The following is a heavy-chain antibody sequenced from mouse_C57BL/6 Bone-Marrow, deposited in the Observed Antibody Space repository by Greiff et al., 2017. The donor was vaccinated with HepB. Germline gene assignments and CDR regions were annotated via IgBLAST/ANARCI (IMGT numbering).Heavy chain of an antibody. J-gene: IGHJ4*01. D-gene: IGHD2-5*01. CDR2: IYPGDGDT. V-gene: IGHV1-82*01. CDR1: GYAFSSSW. CDR3: AREVSYYSNYEGAMDY. Sequence: ESGPELVKPGASVKISCKASGYAFSSSWMNWVKQRPGKGLEWIGRIYPGDGDTNYNGKFKGKATLTADKSSSTAYMQLSSLTSEDSAVYFCAREVSYYSNYEGAMDYWGQGTSVTVSS.